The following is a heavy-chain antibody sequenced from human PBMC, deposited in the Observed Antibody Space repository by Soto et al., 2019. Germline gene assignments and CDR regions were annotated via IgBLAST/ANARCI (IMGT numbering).Heavy chain of an antibody. CDR3: AKRVAYSSSSAYFDY. D-gene: IGHD6-6*01. CDR1: GFNFRSDA. Sequence: PGGAQRLSCAASGFNFRSDAMSWFRQAPWKGLEWVSSISGSGGSTYYADSVKGRFTVSRDNSKNTLYLQMNSLSAEDTAVYFCAKRVAYSSSSAYFDYWGQGALVTVSS. CDR2: ISGSGGST. V-gene: IGHV3-23*01. J-gene: IGHJ4*02.